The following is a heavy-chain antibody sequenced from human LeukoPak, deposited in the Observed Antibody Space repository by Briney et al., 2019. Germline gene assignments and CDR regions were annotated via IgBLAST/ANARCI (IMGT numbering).Heavy chain of an antibody. Sequence: GGSLRLSCAASGFTFSSYAMSWVRQAPGKGLEWVSAISGSGGSTYYADSVKGRFTISRDNSKNTLYLQMNSLRAEDTAVYYRARTYSSSWYEYNWFDPWGQGTLVTVSS. CDR1: GFTFSSYA. CDR3: ARTYSSSWYEYNWFDP. D-gene: IGHD6-13*01. J-gene: IGHJ5*02. CDR2: ISGSGGST. V-gene: IGHV3-23*01.